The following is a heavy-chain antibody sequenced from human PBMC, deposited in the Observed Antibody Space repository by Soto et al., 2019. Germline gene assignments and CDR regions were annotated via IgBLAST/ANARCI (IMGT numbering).Heavy chain of an antibody. CDR2: LSGSGATT. CDR3: AKTRESGIYFYFDS. D-gene: IGHD1-26*01. Sequence: GGSLRLSCAASGFTFSSAAVSWLRQAPGKGLEWVSTLSGSGATTYYADSVKGRFTISRDNSKNTLYLQMNSLRAEDTALYYCAKTRESGIYFYFDSWGQGALVTVSS. CDR1: GFTFSSAA. J-gene: IGHJ4*02. V-gene: IGHV3-23*01.